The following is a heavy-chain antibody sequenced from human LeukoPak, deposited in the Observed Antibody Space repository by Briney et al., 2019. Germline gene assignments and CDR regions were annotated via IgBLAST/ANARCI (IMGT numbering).Heavy chain of an antibody. Sequence: PGGSLRLSCAASGFTFSSFAMNWVRQPPGKGLGWVSGISGSGDGTYYEDSVKGRVIISRDNSKNTLFLQIYSLRAEDTAVYYCAKGSVPATASTDFDYWGQGTLVTVSS. J-gene: IGHJ4*02. CDR3: AKGSVPATASTDFDY. D-gene: IGHD2-2*01. V-gene: IGHV3-23*01. CDR1: GFTFSSFA. CDR2: ISGSGDGT.